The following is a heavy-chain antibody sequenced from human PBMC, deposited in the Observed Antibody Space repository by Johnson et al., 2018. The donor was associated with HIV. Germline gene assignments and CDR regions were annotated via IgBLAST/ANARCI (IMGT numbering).Heavy chain of an antibody. V-gene: IGHV3-30*04. J-gene: IGHJ3*02. D-gene: IGHD1-20*01. CDR1: GFTFSSHA. Sequence: QVQLVESGGGVVQPGRSLRLSCAASGFTFSSHAMHWVRQAPGKGLEWVAVISYDGSNKYYADSVKGRFTLSRDNSKNTLYLQMNSLRVEDTAVYYCARDLTGSSDDYAFDIWGQGTMVTVSS. CDR3: ARDLTGSSDDYAFDI. CDR2: ISYDGSNK.